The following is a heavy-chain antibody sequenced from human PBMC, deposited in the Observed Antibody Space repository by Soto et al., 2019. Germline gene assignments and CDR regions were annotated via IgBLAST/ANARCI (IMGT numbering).Heavy chain of an antibody. Sequence: EVQLVESGGGLVQPGGSLKLSCAASGFTFSTYSMDWVRQAPGKGLECVSYINRGGDTIYYADSVKGRFTISRDNAKNSVYLEMNSLRDEDTAVYYCARDRDWAFDFWGQGTMVTVSS. CDR1: GFTFSTYS. D-gene: IGHD3-9*01. CDR3: ARDRDWAFDF. V-gene: IGHV3-48*02. J-gene: IGHJ3*01. CDR2: INRGGDTI.